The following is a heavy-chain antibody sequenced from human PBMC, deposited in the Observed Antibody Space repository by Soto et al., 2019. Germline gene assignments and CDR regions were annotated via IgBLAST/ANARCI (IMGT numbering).Heavy chain of an antibody. CDR2: IYSGGST. Sequence: GGSLRLSCAASGFTFSSNYMSWVRQAPGKGLEWVSVIYSGGSTYYPESVKGRFTISRDNSKNTLYLQMNSLRAEDTAVYYCAGTYTIDAFDIWGQGTMVTVSS. CDR3: AGTYTIDAFDI. V-gene: IGHV3-66*01. D-gene: IGHD2-2*02. CDR1: GFTFSSNY. J-gene: IGHJ3*02.